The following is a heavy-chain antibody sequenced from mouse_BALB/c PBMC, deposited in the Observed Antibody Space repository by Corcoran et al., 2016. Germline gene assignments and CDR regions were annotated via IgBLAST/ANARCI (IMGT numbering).Heavy chain of an antibody. CDR3: ANWDWYFDV. D-gene: IGHD4-1*01. Sequence: EVQLQQSGAELVKPGASVKLSCTASGFNIEDTYMHWVKQRPEQGLEWIGRIDPANGNTKYDPKFQGKATITADTYSNTAYLQLSSLTSEDTAVYYCANWDWYFDVWGAGTTVTVSS. CDR1: GFNIEDTY. V-gene: IGHV14-3*02. CDR2: IDPANGNT. J-gene: IGHJ1*01.